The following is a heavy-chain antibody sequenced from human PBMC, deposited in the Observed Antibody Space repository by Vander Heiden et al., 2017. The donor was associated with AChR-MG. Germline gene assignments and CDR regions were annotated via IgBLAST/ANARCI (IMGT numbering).Heavy chain of an antibody. D-gene: IGHD3-3*01. CDR2: ISGSGGST. J-gene: IGHJ4*02. CDR1: GFTFSSYA. CDR3: AKGRNDFWSGYYAPFDY. V-gene: IGHV3-23*01. Sequence: EVQLLESGGGLVQPGGSLRLSCAASGFTFSSYAMSRVRQAPGKGLGWVSAISGSGGSTYYADSVKGRFTISRDNSKNTLYLQMNSLRAEDTAVYYCAKGRNDFWSGYYAPFDYWGQGTLVTVSS.